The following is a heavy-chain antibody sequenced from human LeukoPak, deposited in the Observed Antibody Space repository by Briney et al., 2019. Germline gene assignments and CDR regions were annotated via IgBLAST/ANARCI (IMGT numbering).Heavy chain of an antibody. J-gene: IGHJ4*02. CDR1: GFTFSSYA. Sequence: GRSLRLSCAASGFTFSSYAMHWVRQAPGKGLEWVAVISYDGSNKYYADSVKGRFTISRDNSKNTLYLQMNSLRAEDTAVYYCAKTLSQLLAFDYWGQGTLVTVSS. CDR3: AKTLSQLLAFDY. D-gene: IGHD2-2*01. CDR2: ISYDGSNK. V-gene: IGHV3-30-3*02.